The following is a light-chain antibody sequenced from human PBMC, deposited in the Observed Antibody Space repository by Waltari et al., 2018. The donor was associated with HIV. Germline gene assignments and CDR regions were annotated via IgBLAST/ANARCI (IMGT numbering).Light chain of an antibody. CDR1: QSISSK. Sequence: EIVMTQSPATLSLSPGERATLSCGASQSISSKLAWYQQKPGQPPRLLIYSASTRVAGIPARFSGSGSGTEFTLTISSLQSEDFAVYYCQQYNNWPPTTFGGGTKVEIK. V-gene: IGKV3-15*01. CDR2: SAS. J-gene: IGKJ4*01. CDR3: QQYNNWPPTT.